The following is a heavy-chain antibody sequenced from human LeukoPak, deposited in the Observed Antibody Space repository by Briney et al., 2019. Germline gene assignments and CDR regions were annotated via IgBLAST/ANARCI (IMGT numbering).Heavy chain of an antibody. Sequence: SETLSLTCAVYGGSFSGYYWSWIRQPPGKGLEWIGEINHSGSTNYNPSLKSRVTISVDTSKNQFSLKLSSVTAADTAVYYCARGRPYYDYWGQGTLVTVSS. CDR1: GGSFSGYY. V-gene: IGHV4-34*01. CDR3: ARGRPYYDY. J-gene: IGHJ4*02. CDR2: INHSGST.